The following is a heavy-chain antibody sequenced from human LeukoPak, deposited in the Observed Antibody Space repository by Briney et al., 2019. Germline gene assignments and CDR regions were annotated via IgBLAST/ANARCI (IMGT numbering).Heavy chain of an antibody. CDR1: GFTVGTNS. V-gene: IGHV3-53*01. J-gene: IGHJ1*01. D-gene: IGHD2-21*01. CDR3: ASAREYCGSAECYEYFQH. CDR2: IYSGGST. Sequence: GGSLRLSCAASGFTVGTNSMSWVRQSPGKGLEWVSVIYSGGSTYYADSVNGRFTISRDNSRNTLFLQMNSLRAEDTALYYCASAREYCGSAECYEYFQHWGQGTLVAVSS.